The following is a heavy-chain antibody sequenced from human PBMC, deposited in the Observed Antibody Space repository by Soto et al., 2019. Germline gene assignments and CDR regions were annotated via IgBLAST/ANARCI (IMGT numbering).Heavy chain of an antibody. CDR3: ASSQTGYNWNYFDH. V-gene: IGHV4-39*01. Sequence: PSETLSLTCAVSGGSISGSYYYWGWLRQSPGRGPEWIGSVFYTGFTSYNPSLESRVSVSVDTAKNQFSLKVSAVTAADTAVYYCASSQTGYNWNYFDHWGQGALVTVSS. CDR1: GGSISGSYYY. CDR2: VFYTGFT. J-gene: IGHJ4*02. D-gene: IGHD1-20*01.